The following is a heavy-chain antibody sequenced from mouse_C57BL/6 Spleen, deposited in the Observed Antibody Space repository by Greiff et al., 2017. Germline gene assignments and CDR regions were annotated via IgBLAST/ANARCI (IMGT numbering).Heavy chain of an antibody. CDR1: GYTFTSYG. CDR2: IYPRDGST. D-gene: IGHD1-1*01. CDR3: EREGDGSCSSALDY. Sequence: VKLMESGPELVKPGASVKLSCKASGYTFTSYGINWVKQRPGQGLEWIGWIYPRDGSTKYNEKFKGKATLTVDTSSSTAYMQLHSLTSEDSAVYFGEREGDGSCSSALDYWGQGTTLTVSS. V-gene: IGHV1-85*01. J-gene: IGHJ2*01.